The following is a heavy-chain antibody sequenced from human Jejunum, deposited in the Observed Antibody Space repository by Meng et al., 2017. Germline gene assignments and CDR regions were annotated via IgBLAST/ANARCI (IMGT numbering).Heavy chain of an antibody. Sequence: QVQLPESGQGLVKPSETRSLTCAGSGGSISSCYWWTWVRQSPGKGLEWIGEIYHSGSTNYNPSLKSRVTISVDKSKNQFSLKLTSVTAADTAVYYCARGGYYSFDYWGQGTLVTVSS. D-gene: IGHD5-18*01. V-gene: IGHV4-4*02. CDR3: ARGGYYSFDY. CDR2: IYHSGST. J-gene: IGHJ4*02. CDR1: GGSISSCYW.